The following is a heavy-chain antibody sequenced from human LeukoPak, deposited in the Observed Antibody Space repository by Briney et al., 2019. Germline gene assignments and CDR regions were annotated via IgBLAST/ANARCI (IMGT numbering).Heavy chain of an antibody. CDR1: GFSFSSFG. Sequence: GGSLRLSCAASGFSFSSFGIHWVRQAPGKGLEWVAIVWYDGSNKHYADSVKGRFTISRDNSKNTLYLQMSSLRVEDTAVYYCVRDFDYWGQGTLVTVSS. CDR3: VRDFDY. J-gene: IGHJ4*02. CDR2: VWYDGSNK. V-gene: IGHV3-33*01.